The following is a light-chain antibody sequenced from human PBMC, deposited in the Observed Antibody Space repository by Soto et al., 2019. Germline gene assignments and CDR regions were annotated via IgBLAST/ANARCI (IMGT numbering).Light chain of an antibody. V-gene: IGLV1-51*01. CDR2: DNN. J-gene: IGLJ2*01. CDR3: GTWDSSLSAVV. Sequence: QSVLTQPPSVSAAPGQKDTIYCSGSSSNIGNNYVSWYQQLPGTAPKLLIYDNNKRPSGIPDRFSGSKSGTSATLGITGLQTGEEADYYCGTWDSSLSAVVFGGGTKVTVL. CDR1: SSNIGNNY.